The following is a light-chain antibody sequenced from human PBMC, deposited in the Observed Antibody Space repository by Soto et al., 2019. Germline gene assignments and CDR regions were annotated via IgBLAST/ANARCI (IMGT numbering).Light chain of an antibody. Sequence: EIVLTQSPATLSLSPGERATLSCRASQSVSSYLAWYQQKPGQAPRLLIYDASNRATGIPARFSGSGSGTGFTSTIRRLEPGDFAVYYCQQRSNWPLTFGGGTKVEIK. CDR3: QQRSNWPLT. J-gene: IGKJ4*01. V-gene: IGKV3-11*01. CDR1: QSVSSY. CDR2: DAS.